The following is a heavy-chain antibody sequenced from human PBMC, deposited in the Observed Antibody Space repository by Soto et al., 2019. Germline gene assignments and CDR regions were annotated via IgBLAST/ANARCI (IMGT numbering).Heavy chain of an antibody. J-gene: IGHJ4*02. CDR1: GGTFTTYP. D-gene: IGHD4-17*01. Sequence: QVQLVQSGAEVKKPGSSVKVSCKASGGTFTTYPINWVRQAPGQGLEWMGGIIPMFGTTNYAQKFQGRVTSTADESTSTAYVELSSLRSEDTAMYYCARQFTDGDYQYWGQGTLVTVSS. CDR2: IIPMFGTT. V-gene: IGHV1-69*01. CDR3: ARQFTDGDYQY.